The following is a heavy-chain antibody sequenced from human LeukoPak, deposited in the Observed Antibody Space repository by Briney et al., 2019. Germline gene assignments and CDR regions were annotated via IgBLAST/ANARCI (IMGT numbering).Heavy chain of an antibody. V-gene: IGHV1-18*01. J-gene: IGHJ4*02. Sequence: ASVKASCKASGYTFNSYGISWVRQAPGQRLEWRGWISAYNGNTIYAQKLQGRVTMTTDTSTSKAYMELRSLRSNDTAVYYCARPLYYYDSSGAYYFDYWGQGTQVTVSS. D-gene: IGHD3-22*01. CDR1: GYTFNSYG. CDR3: ARPLYYYDSSGAYYFDY. CDR2: ISAYNGNT.